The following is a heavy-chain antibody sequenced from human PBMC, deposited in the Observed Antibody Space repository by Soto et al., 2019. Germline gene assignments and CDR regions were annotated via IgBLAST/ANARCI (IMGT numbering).Heavy chain of an antibody. J-gene: IGHJ4*02. CDR1: GFTFSNYG. V-gene: IGHV3-23*01. CDR3: AKKSGVGATWYFDY. Sequence: GGSLRLSCAASGFTFSNYGMSWVRQAPGKGLEWDSALPEIGTNTYYADSVKGRFTISRDNSKNTLFLQINNLRAGDTAVYYCAKKSGVGATWYFDYWGQGTLVTVSS. D-gene: IGHD1-26*01. CDR2: LPEIGTNT.